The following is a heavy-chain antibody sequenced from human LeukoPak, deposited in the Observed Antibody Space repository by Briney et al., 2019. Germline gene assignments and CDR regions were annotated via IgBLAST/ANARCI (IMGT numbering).Heavy chain of an antibody. CDR2: IYTSGST. CDR1: GNSISSGDNY. CDR3: ARASYSYDINGWVPFDY. D-gene: IGHD3-22*01. Sequence: SETLSLTCTVSGNSISSGDNYWSWIRQPAGKGLEWIGRIYTSGSTNCNPSLKSRVTISGDTSKNQFSLRLSSVTAADTAVYYCARASYSYDINGWVPFDYWGQGTLVTVSS. V-gene: IGHV4-61*02. J-gene: IGHJ4*02.